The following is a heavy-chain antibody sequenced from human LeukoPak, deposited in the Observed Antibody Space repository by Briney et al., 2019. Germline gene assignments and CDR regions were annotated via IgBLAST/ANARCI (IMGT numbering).Heavy chain of an antibody. CDR1: GLTFNNYA. V-gene: IGHV3-30*04. Sequence: PGGSLRLSCTVSGLTFNNYAFHWVRQPPGKGLEWVAIISYGGNDYYADSVKGRFIISRDNSKNALYLQMNSLGTEDTAVYYCASGAYRTHYYFPMDVWGQGTTVTVSS. CDR3: ASGAYRTHYYFPMDV. J-gene: IGHJ6*02. D-gene: IGHD2/OR15-2a*01. CDR2: ISYGGND.